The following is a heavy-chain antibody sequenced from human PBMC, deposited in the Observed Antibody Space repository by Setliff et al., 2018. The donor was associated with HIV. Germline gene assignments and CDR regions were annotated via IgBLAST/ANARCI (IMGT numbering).Heavy chain of an antibody. CDR1: GGSMRNYY. CDR3: ARVFPLVTAEDNRFDP. D-gene: IGHD2-21*02. Sequence: SETLSLTCSVSGGSMRNYYWSWIRQPPRKGLEWVGYISYNGITTYNPSLESRASISRDTSKNQISLKLRSVTAADTAVYYCARVFPLVTAEDNRFDPWGQGILVTVSS. CDR2: ISYNGIT. V-gene: IGHV4-59*08. J-gene: IGHJ5*02.